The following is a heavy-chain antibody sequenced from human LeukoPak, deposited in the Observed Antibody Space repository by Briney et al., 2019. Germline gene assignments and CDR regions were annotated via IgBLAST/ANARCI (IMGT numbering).Heavy chain of an antibody. CDR3: ASTDYYDSSGYHLRY. CDR2: IYHSGST. J-gene: IGHJ4*02. CDR1: GGSISSGGYY. D-gene: IGHD3-22*01. Sequence: SETLSLTCTVSGGSISSGGYYWSWIRQPPGKGLEWIGYIYHSGSTYYNPSLKSRVTISVDRSKNQFSLKLSSVTAADTAVYYCASTDYYDSSGYHLRYWGQGTLVTVSS. V-gene: IGHV4-30-2*01.